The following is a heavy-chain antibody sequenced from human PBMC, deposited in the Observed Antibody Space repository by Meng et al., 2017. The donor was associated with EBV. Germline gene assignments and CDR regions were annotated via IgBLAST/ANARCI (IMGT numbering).Heavy chain of an antibody. CDR3: ARVYGSGSYYFVY. J-gene: IGHJ4*02. Sequence: QVLLAQSGSAFKKPVTSWKFSRKASGYTFTSYAMNWVRQAPGQGLEWMGWINTNTGNPTYAQGFTGRFVFSLDTSVSTAYLQISSLKAEDTAVYYCARVYGSGSYYFVYWGQGTLVTVSS. CDR2: INTNTGNP. CDR1: GYTFTSYA. D-gene: IGHD3-10*01. V-gene: IGHV7-4-1*02.